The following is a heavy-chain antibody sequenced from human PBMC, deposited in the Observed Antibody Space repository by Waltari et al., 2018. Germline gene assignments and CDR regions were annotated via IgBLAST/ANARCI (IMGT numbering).Heavy chain of an antibody. Sequence: EVQLVETGGGLIQPGGSLRLSCAASGFTVSSNYMSWVRQAPGKGLEWGSVIYSGGSTYYADSVKGRFTISRDNSKNTLYLKMNSLRAEDTAVYYCAREDGSGSYYVDYWGQGTLVTVSS. D-gene: IGHD3-10*01. CDR3: AREDGSGSYYVDY. CDR1: GFTVSSNY. CDR2: IYSGGST. J-gene: IGHJ4*02. V-gene: IGHV3-53*02.